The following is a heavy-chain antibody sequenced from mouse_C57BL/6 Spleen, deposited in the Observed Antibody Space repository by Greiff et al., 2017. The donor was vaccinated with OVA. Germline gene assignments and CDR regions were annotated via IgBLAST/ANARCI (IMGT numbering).Heavy chain of an antibody. CDR3: ARSGDYDYGDYAMDY. Sequence: QVQLKQSGPELVKPGASVKISCKASGYSFTSYYIHWVKQRPGQGLEWIGWIYPGSGNTKYNEKFKGKATLTADTSSSTAYMQLSSLTSEDSAVYYCARSGDYDYGDYAMDYWGQGTSVTVSS. CDR2: IYPGSGNT. D-gene: IGHD2-4*01. CDR1: GYSFTSYY. J-gene: IGHJ4*01. V-gene: IGHV1-66*01.